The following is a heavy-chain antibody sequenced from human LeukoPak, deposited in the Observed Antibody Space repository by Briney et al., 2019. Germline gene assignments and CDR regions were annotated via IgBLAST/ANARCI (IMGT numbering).Heavy chain of an antibody. CDR3: ARQAHCSGGSCYVDY. CDR1: GFTVSSNY. J-gene: IGHJ4*02. V-gene: IGHV3-66*04. CDR2: IYSGGST. Sequence: GGSLRLSCAASGFTVSSNYMSWVRQAPGKGLEWVSVIYSGGSTYYADSVKGRFTISRDNAKNSLYLQMNSLRAEDTAVYYCARQAHCSGGSCYVDYWGQGTLVTVSS. D-gene: IGHD2-15*01.